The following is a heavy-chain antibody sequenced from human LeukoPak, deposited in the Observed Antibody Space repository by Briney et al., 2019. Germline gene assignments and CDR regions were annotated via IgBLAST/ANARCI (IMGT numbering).Heavy chain of an antibody. Sequence: PSETLSLTCGVSGGSISNTNWWTWGRQPPGQGLVWIGEISLTGLTHYNPSLESGVTVSLDKSKNQLSLNLTSVTAADTAVYYCSRENGAFSPFGYWGQGILVTVLS. D-gene: IGHD2-8*01. CDR2: ISLTGLT. V-gene: IGHV4-4*02. CDR1: GGSISNTNW. CDR3: SRENGAFSPFGY. J-gene: IGHJ4*02.